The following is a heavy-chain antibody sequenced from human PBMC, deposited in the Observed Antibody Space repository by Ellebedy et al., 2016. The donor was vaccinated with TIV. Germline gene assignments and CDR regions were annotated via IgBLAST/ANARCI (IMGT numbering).Heavy chain of an antibody. D-gene: IGHD1-14*01. J-gene: IGHJ4*02. Sequence: GESLKISCAASGFTFSSYGMHWVRQAPGKGLEWVAIIWYDGSNEHYADSVKGRFTISRDNSNNILYLHMNSLRAEDTAIYYCAKGRSGTYIHHAFDYWGQGTLVTVSS. CDR2: IWYDGSNE. CDR1: GFTFSSYG. CDR3: AKGRSGTYIHHAFDY. V-gene: IGHV3-33*06.